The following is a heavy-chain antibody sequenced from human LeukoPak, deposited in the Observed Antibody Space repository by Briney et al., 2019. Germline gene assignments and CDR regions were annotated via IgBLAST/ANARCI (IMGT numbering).Heavy chain of an antibody. Sequence: PSETLSLTCTVSGGSVSSGSYYWSWIRQPPGKGLEWIGYIYYSGSTNYNPSLKSRVTISVDTSKNQFSLKLSSVTAADTAVYYCARDSRYYYGMDVWGQGTTVTVSS. V-gene: IGHV4-61*01. J-gene: IGHJ6*02. CDR3: ARDSRYYYGMDV. CDR1: GGSVSSGSYY. CDR2: IYYSGST.